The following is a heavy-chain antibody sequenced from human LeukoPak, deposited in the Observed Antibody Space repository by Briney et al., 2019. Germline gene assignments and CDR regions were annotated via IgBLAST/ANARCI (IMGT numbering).Heavy chain of an antibody. CDR2: IYYSGST. V-gene: IGHV4-59*12. CDR3: AKDYGSGSYYNFNWFDP. CDR1: GGSFSGYY. J-gene: IGHJ5*02. Sequence: SETLSLTCAVYGGSFSGYYWSWIRQPPGKGLEWMGYIYYSGSTNYNPSLKSRVTISVDKSKKQFSLTLSSVTAADTAVYYCAKDYGSGSYYNFNWFDPWGQGTLVTVSS. D-gene: IGHD3-10*01.